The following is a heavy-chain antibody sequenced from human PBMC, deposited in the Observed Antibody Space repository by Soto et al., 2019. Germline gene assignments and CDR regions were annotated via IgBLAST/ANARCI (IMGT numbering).Heavy chain of an antibody. CDR2: INPKSGGT. D-gene: IGHD2-8*01. Sequence: ASVKVSCKASGYSFTDYHIHWVRQAPGQGPEWLGRINPKSGGTSTAQKFQGWVTMTTDTSISTASMELTRLTSDDTAIYYCARGDSTDCSNGVCSFFYNHDMDVWGQGTTVTVSS. V-gene: IGHV1-2*04. CDR1: GYSFTDYH. J-gene: IGHJ6*02. CDR3: ARGDSTDCSNGVCSFFYNHDMDV.